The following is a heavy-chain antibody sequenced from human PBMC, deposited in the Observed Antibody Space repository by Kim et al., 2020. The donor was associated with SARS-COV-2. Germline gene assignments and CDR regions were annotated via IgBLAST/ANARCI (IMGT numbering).Heavy chain of an antibody. V-gene: IGHV3-43*02. Sequence: GGSLRLSCAASGFTFDDYAMHWVRQAPGKGLEWVSLISGDGGSTYYADSVKGRFTISRDNSKNSLYLQMNSLRTEDTALYYCAKVTRSSGWSVLRYYYYGMDVWGQGTTVTVSS. J-gene: IGHJ6*02. CDR2: ISGDGGST. CDR3: AKVTRSSGWSVLRYYYYGMDV. CDR1: GFTFDDYA. D-gene: IGHD6-19*01.